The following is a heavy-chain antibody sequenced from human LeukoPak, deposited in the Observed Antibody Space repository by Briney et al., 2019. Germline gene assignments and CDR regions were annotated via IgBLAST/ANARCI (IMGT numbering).Heavy chain of an antibody. CDR2: IWYDGRNK. CDR1: GFTFSSYA. V-gene: IGHV3-33*06. CDR3: AKGDSGHYYDSSGYLNWFDP. J-gene: IGHJ5*02. Sequence: PGGSLRLSCEVSGFTFSSYAMHWVRQAPGKGLEWVAVIWYDGRNKYYADSVKGRFTISRDNSKNTLYLQMNSLRAEDTAVYYCAKGDSGHYYDSSGYLNWFDPWGQGTLVTVSS. D-gene: IGHD3-22*01.